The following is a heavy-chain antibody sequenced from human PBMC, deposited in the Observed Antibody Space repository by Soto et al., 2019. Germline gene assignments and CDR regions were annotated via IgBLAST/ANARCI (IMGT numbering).Heavy chain of an antibody. J-gene: IGHJ6*02. CDR1: GFTFSSYA. CDR3: ASGGYYDSSGYYNYYYGMDV. V-gene: IGHV3-23*01. CDR2: ISGSGGST. D-gene: IGHD3-22*01. Sequence: PGGSLRLSCAASGFTFSSYAMSWVRQAPGKGLEWVSAISGSGGSTYYADSVKGRFTISRDNSKNTLYLQMNSLRAEDTAVYYCASGGYYDSSGYYNYYYGMDVWGQGTTVTVSS.